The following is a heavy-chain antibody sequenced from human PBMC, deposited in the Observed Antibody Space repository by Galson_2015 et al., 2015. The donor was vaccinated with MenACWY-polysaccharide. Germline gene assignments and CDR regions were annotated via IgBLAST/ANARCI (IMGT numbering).Heavy chain of an antibody. Sequence: SVKVSCKASGYTFTSYYMHWVRQAPGQGLEWMGIINPSNGDTRHAQKFQGRVTMTRDTSTSTVYMELSSLRSEDTAVYYCARGRPSLGRRLQVEDFDFSGPGSLVTVSS. CDR1: GYTFTSYY. D-gene: IGHD5-24*01. J-gene: IGHJ4*02. CDR2: INPSNGDT. V-gene: IGHV1-46*01. CDR3: ARGRPSLGRRLQVEDFDF.